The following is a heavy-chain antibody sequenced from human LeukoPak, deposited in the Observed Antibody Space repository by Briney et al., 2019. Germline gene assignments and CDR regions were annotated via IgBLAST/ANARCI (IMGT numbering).Heavy chain of an antibody. CDR3: AALMARGARGVSY. V-gene: IGHV4-38-2*01. D-gene: IGHD3-10*01. J-gene: IGHJ4*02. Sequence: SETLSLTCAVSGYSISSGYYWGWIRQPPGKGLEWIGSIYHSGSTFYNPSLKSRVTISLDTSKNQFSLKLSSVTAADTAVYYCAALMARGARGVSYWGQGTLVTVSS. CDR1: GYSISSGYY. CDR2: IYHSGST.